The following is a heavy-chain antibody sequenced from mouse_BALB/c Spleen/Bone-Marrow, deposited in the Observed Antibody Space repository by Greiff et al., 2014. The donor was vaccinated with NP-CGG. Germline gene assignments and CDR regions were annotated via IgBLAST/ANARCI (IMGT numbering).Heavy chain of an antibody. CDR2: ISTYSGNT. J-gene: IGHJ2*01. Sequence: LVESGPELVRPGVSVKLSCEGSGYTFTAYAMHWVKQSHAKSLEWIGLISTYSGNTHYNQNFKGKATMTVDKSSSTAYMELARLTSEDSAIYYCARNFYGSSYFDYWGQGTTLTVSS. D-gene: IGHD1-1*01. V-gene: IGHV1-67*01. CDR3: ARNFYGSSYFDY. CDR1: GYTFTAYA.